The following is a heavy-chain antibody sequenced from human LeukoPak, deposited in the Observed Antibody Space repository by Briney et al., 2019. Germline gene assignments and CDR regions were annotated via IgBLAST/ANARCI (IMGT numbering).Heavy chain of an antibody. J-gene: IGHJ3*02. D-gene: IGHD3-22*01. Sequence: SETLSLTCTVSGGSISSYYWSWIRQPPGKGLEWIGYIYYSGSTNYNPSLKSRVTIPVDTSKNQFSLKLSSVTAADTAVYYCARATYYYDSSGYYSRGFLAFDIWGQGTMVTVSS. CDR1: GGSISSYY. V-gene: IGHV4-59*01. CDR2: IYYSGST. CDR3: ARATYYYDSSGYYSRGFLAFDI.